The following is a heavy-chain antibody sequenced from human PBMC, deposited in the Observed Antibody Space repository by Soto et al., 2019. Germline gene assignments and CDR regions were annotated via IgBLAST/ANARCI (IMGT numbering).Heavy chain of an antibody. D-gene: IGHD3-10*01. CDR1: GGSISSYY. CDR3: ARERRGLGAFDI. Sequence: VQLQESGPGLVKPSETLSLTCTVSGGSISSYYWSWIRQPPGKGLEWIGYKYYSGSTNYNHSLNIRVTISVDTSKNQFSLKLSSVTAADTAVYYCARERRGLGAFDIWGQGTMVTVSS. V-gene: IGHV4-59*01. CDR2: KYYSGST. J-gene: IGHJ3*02.